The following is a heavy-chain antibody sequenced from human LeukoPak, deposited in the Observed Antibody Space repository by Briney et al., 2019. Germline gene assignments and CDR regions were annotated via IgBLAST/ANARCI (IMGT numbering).Heavy chain of an antibody. CDR3: ARDPHCSTDVCYWGQGRFDP. V-gene: IGHV1-2*02. CDR2: INPKSGGT. J-gene: IGHJ5*02. Sequence: GASVKVSCKASGYTFTGYYMRWVRQAPGQGLDWMGWINPKSGGTNYAQKFQGRVTMTRDTSSRTAYMDLNRLKFDDTAVYCCARDPHCSTDVCYWGQGRFDPWGQGTLVTVSS. D-gene: IGHD2-8*01. CDR1: GYTFTGYY.